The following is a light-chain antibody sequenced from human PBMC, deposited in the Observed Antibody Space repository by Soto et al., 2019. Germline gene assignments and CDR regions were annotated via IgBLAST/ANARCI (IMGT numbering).Light chain of an antibody. CDR1: QSVVGGF. CDR2: DTS. J-gene: IGKJ1*01. Sequence: PWDKLTLSCGASQSVVGGFLAWYQQKPGLAPRLIIYDTSVRATGIPARFIGCGSGTNFTPLISSLVPEDYSVNYCRRRSNWYSTFGQGTKVDIK. V-gene: IGKV3D-20*02. CDR3: RRRSNWYST.